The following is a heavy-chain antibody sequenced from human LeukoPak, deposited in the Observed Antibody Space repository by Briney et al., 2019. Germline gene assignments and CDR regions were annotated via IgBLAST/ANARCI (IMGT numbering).Heavy chain of an antibody. D-gene: IGHD2-2*02. J-gene: IGHJ4*02. Sequence: GRSLRLSCAASGFTFSTYAMNWVRQAPGKGLEWVAVISDDGRHNYYADSVKGRFTISRDNSKSTLYLQMNSLRAEDTAVYYCGKEVPGDIVYLDYWGQGTLVTVSS. CDR1: GFTFSTYA. CDR2: ISDDGRHN. V-gene: IGHV3-30*04. CDR3: GKEVPGDIVYLDY.